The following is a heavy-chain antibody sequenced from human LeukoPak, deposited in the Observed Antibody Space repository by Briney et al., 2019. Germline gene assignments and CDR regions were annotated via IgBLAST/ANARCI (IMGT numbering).Heavy chain of an antibody. CDR2: MNPNSGVT. Sequence: ASVKVSCKPSGYTFTVNYLHWVRQAPGQGLEWVGWMNPNSGVTGYAQNFQGRVTMTRDTSISTAYMELSSLTSDDTAVYYFTRGAGTSWFDYWGQGRLVTVSS. V-gene: IGHV1-2*02. J-gene: IGHJ4*02. CDR3: TRGAGTSWFDY. D-gene: IGHD2-2*01. CDR1: GYTFTVNY.